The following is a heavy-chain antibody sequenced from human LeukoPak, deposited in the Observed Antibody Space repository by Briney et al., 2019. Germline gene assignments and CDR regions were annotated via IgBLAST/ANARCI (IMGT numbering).Heavy chain of an antibody. J-gene: IGHJ6*03. CDR2: IRYDGSNK. Sequence: GGSLRLSCAASGFTFSSYGMHWVRQAPGKGLEWVAFIRYDGSNKYYADSVKGRFTISRDNSKNTLYLQMNSLRAEDTAVYYRAKRLDRHYYYYMDVWGKGTTVTVSS. CDR3: AKRLDRHYYYYMDV. D-gene: IGHD3-9*01. V-gene: IGHV3-30*02. CDR1: GFTFSSYG.